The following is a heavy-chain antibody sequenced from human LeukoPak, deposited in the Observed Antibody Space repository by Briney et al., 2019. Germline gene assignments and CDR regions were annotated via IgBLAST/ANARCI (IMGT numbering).Heavy chain of an antibody. Sequence: GGSLRLSCAASGFTFSSYAMSWVRQAPGKGLEWVSAISGSGGSTYYADSVKGRFTISRDNSKNTLYLQMNSLRAEDTAVYYCAKALLGYCSSTSCYMGRGFDYWGQGTLVTVSS. CDR3: AKALLGYCSSTSCYMGRGFDY. CDR2: ISGSGGST. D-gene: IGHD2-2*02. J-gene: IGHJ4*02. CDR1: GFTFSSYA. V-gene: IGHV3-23*01.